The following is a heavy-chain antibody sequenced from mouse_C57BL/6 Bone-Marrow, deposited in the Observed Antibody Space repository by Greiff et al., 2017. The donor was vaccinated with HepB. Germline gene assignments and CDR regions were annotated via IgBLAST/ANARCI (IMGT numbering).Heavy chain of an antibody. D-gene: IGHD1-1*01. CDR3: ARSVTTVVRLFDY. J-gene: IGHJ2*01. Sequence: QVQLKQPGAELVKPGASVKVSCKASGYTFTSYWMHWVKQRPGQGLEWIGRIHPSDSDTNYNQKFKGKATLTVDKSSSTAYMQLSSLTSEDSAVYYCARSVTTVVRLFDYWGQGTTLTVSS. CDR1: GYTFTSYW. V-gene: IGHV1-74*01. CDR2: IHPSDSDT.